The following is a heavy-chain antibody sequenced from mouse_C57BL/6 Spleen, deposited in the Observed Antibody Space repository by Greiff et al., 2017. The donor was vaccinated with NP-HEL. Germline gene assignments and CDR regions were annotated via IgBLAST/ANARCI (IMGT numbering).Heavy chain of an antibody. CDR2: IDPNSGGT. CDR3: ARYYGSSYGWYFDV. V-gene: IGHV1-72*01. CDR1: GYTFTSYW. D-gene: IGHD1-1*01. J-gene: IGHJ1*03. Sequence: QVQLQQPGAELVKPGASVKLSCKASGYTFTSYWMHWVKQRPGRGLEWIGRIDPNSGGTKYNEKFKSKAKLTVDKPSSTAYMQLSSLASEDSAVYYCARYYGSSYGWYFDVWGTGTTVTVSS.